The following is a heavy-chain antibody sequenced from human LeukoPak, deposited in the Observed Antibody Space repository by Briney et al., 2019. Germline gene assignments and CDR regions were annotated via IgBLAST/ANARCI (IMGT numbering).Heavy chain of an antibody. D-gene: IGHD1-26*01. CDR1: GFTFSDYY. J-gene: IGHJ6*03. CDR3: ARLVGATTYYYYYMDV. Sequence: GGSLRLSCAASGFTFSDYYMSWIRQAPGKGLEWVSYISSSGSTIYYADSVKGRFTISRDNAKNSLYLQMNSLRAEDTAVYYCARLVGATTYYYYYMDVWGKGTTVTVSS. CDR2: ISSSGSTI. V-gene: IGHV3-11*04.